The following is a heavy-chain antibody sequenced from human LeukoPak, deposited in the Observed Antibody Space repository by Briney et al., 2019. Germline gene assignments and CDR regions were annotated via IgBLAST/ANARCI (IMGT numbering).Heavy chain of an antibody. CDR2: INWNGGST. CDR3: ARDVGGYSGYGGDDNFDY. V-gene: IGHV3-20*04. J-gene: IGHJ4*02. CDR1: GFTFDDYG. Sequence: GGSLRLSCAASGFTFDDYGMSWVRQAPGKGLEWVSGINWNGGSTVYADSVKGRFTISRDNAKNSLYLQMNSLRAEDTALYYCARDVGGYSGYGGDDNFDYWGQGTLVTVSS. D-gene: IGHD5-12*01.